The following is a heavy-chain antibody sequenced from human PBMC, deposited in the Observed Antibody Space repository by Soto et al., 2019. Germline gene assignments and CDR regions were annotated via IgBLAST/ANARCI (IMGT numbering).Heavy chain of an antibody. Sequence: SETLSLTCAVSGGSIRSGCYSWSRIRQPPGKGLEWIGYIYHSGSTNYNPSLKSRVTISVDTSKNQFSLKLSSVTAADTAVYYCARVSGIYYYGMDVWGQGTTVTVSS. CDR3: ARVSGIYYYGMDV. V-gene: IGHV4-30-2*01. CDR2: IYHSGST. D-gene: IGHD3-10*01. J-gene: IGHJ6*02. CDR1: GGSIRSGCYS.